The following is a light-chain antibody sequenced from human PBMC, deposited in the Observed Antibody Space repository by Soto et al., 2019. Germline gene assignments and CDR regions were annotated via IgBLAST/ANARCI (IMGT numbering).Light chain of an antibody. V-gene: IGLV1-40*01. J-gene: IGLJ2*01. CDR1: SSNIGAGYD. CDR3: QSYDSSLSAVV. Sequence: QPVLTQPPSVSAAPGQRVTISCTGSSSNIGAGYDVHWYQQLPGTAPKLLIYVNSNRPSGVPDRFSGSKSGTSASLAITGLQAEDEADYYCQSYDSSLSAVVFGGGTKVTVL. CDR2: VNS.